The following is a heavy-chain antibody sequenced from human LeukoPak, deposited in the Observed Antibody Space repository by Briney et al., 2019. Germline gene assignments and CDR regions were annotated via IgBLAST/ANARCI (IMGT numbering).Heavy chain of an antibody. CDR1: GFSLSTSGVG. V-gene: IGHV2-5*02. Sequence: SGPTLVKPTQTLTLTCTFSGFSLSTSGVGVGWICQPPGKALEWLALIYWDDDKRYSPPLKSRLTITKDTSKNQVVLTMTNMDPVDTATYYCAHRPKPPYYDFWSGYYTNWGQGTLVTVSS. CDR3: AHRPKPPYYDFWSGYYTN. D-gene: IGHD3-3*01. J-gene: IGHJ4*02. CDR2: IYWDDDK.